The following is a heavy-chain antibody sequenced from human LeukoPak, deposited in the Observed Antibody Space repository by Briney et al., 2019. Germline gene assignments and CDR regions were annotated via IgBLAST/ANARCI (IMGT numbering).Heavy chain of an antibody. V-gene: IGHV4-61*01. D-gene: IGHD7-27*01. J-gene: IGHJ4*02. CDR3: ASWGSEDFDY. CDR2: IYYSGST. Sequence: KASETLSLTCTVSGGSVSSGSYYWSWIRQPPGRGLEWIGYIYYSGSTNYNPSLKSRVTISVDTSKTQCSLKLSSVTAADTAVYYCASWGSEDFDYWGQGTLVTVSS. CDR1: GGSVSSGSYY.